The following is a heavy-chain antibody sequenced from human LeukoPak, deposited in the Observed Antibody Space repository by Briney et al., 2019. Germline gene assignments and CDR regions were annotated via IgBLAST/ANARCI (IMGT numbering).Heavy chain of an antibody. CDR1: GGSISSGG. J-gene: IGHJ4*02. Sequence: PSQTLSLTCTVSGGSISSGGYYWSWIRQSPSRGLEWLGRTYYRSKWYNNYAASVKSRITINSDSSKNQVSLQLNSVTPEDTAMYYCAGENSRGRFDYWGQGTLVTVSS. D-gene: IGHD6-19*01. CDR2: TYYRSKWYN. V-gene: IGHV6-1*01. CDR3: AGENSRGRFDY.